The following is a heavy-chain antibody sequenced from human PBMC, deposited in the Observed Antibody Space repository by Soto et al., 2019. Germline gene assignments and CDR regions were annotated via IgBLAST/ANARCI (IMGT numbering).Heavy chain of an antibody. CDR2: IYYSGST. V-gene: IGHV4-39*01. CDR3: ARLGGNGYYFDY. CDR1: GGSISSSSYY. Sequence: PXATLSLTCTVSGGSISSSSYYWGWIRQPPGKGLEWIGSIYYSGSTYYNPSLKSRVTISVDTSKNQFSLKLSSVTAADTAVYYCARLGGNGYYFDYWGQGTLVTVSS. J-gene: IGHJ4*02. D-gene: IGHD2-15*01.